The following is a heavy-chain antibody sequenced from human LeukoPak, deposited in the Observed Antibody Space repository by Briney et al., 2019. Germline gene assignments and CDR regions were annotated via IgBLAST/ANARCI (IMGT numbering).Heavy chain of an antibody. Sequence: GGSLRLSCAASGFTFSSSAMTWVRQSPRKGLEWVSTISASGGSTFFADSVKGRFTISRDNSKNTLYLHMNSLRAEDAAVYYCAKLLSRGAFDIWGQGTMVTVSS. V-gene: IGHV3-23*01. D-gene: IGHD1-26*01. CDR2: ISASGGST. CDR3: AKLLSRGAFDI. J-gene: IGHJ3*02. CDR1: GFTFSSSA.